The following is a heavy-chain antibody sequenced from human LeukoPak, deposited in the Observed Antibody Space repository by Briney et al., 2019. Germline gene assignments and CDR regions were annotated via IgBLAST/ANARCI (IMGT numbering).Heavy chain of an antibody. CDR3: SKQKTEYDILTGYPLYYFDY. J-gene: IGHJ4*02. CDR1: GGSISSYY. D-gene: IGHD3-9*01. CDR2: FYYSGST. V-gene: IGHV4-59*01. Sequence: SETLSLTCTVSGGSISSYYWSWIRQPPGKGLERIGYFYYSGSTNYNPSLKSRVTISVDTSKNQFSLKLSSVTAADTAVYFFSKQKTEYDILTGYPLYYFDYWGQGTLVTVSS.